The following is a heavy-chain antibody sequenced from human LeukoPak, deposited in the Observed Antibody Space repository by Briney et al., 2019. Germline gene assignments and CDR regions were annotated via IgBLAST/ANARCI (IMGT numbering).Heavy chain of an antibody. CDR1: GFTFSSYW. CDR3: ASSLTNDY. Sequence: PGGSLRLSCAASGFTFSSYWMSWVRQAPGKGLEWVANIKQVGSEKYYVASVKARFTITRDNAKNSLYLQMNSLRAEDTAVYYCASSLTNDYWGQGTLGTVSS. V-gene: IGHV3-7*01. D-gene: IGHD3-9*01. CDR2: IKQVGSEK. J-gene: IGHJ4*02.